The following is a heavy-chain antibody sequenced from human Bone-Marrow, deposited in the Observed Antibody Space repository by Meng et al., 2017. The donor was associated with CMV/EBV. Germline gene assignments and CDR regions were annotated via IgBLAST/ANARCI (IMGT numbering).Heavy chain of an antibody. CDR1: GFTFSSYS. Sequence: GESLKISCAASGFTFSSYSMNWVRQAPGKGLEWVSYISSSSSTIYYADSVKGRFTISRDNAKNSLYLQMNSLRAEDTAVYYCASMTTVTVYYFDYWGQGTLVTVYS. CDR3: ASMTTVTVYYFDY. D-gene: IGHD4-11*01. V-gene: IGHV3-48*04. J-gene: IGHJ4*02. CDR2: ISSSSSTI.